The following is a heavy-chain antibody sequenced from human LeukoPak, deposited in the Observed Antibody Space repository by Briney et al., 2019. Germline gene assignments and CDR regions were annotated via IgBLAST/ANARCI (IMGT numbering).Heavy chain of an antibody. V-gene: IGHV4-61*02. CDR1: GGSISSGSYY. CDR3: ARERVWRYCGGDSCGWFDP. D-gene: IGHD2-21*02. Sequence: SQTLSLTCTVSGGSISSGSYYWSWIRQPAGKGLEWIGRIYTSGSTNYNPSLKSRVTISVDTSKNQFSLKLSSVTAADTAVYYCARERVWRYCGGDSCGWFDPWGQGTLVTVSS. CDR2: IYTSGST. J-gene: IGHJ5*02.